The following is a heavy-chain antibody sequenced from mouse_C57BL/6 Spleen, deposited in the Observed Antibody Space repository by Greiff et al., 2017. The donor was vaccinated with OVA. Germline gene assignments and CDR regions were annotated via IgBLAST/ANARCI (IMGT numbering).Heavy chain of an antibody. J-gene: IGHJ4*01. Sequence: VKLMESGAELVRPGASVTLSCKASGYTFTDYEMHWVKQTPVHGLEWIGAIDPETGGTAYNQKFKGKAILTADKSSSTAYMELRSLTSEDSAVYYCTRFYYGSSPSYAMDYWGQGTSVTVSS. CDR2: IDPETGGT. D-gene: IGHD1-1*01. CDR3: TRFYYGSSPSYAMDY. CDR1: GYTFTDYE. V-gene: IGHV1-15*01.